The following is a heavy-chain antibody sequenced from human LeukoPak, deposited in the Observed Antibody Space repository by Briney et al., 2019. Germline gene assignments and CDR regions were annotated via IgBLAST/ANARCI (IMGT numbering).Heavy chain of an antibody. Sequence: ASVKVSCKGSVYTCTSYYMDWVRHAPGQRLEWMGWINANSCGTNYAQNIQGRVTMTRDTYISTPYMALSRLRSDDTAVYSCASDPGYYDSSGYYSFDYWGQGTLVTVSS. D-gene: IGHD3-22*01. CDR3: ASDPGYYDSSGYYSFDY. J-gene: IGHJ4*02. CDR1: VYTCTSYY. CDR2: INANSCGT. V-gene: IGHV1-2*02.